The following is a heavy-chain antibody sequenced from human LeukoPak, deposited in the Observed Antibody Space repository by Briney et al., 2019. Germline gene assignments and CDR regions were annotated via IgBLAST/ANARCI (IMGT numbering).Heavy chain of an antibody. CDR1: GGSINSGSYY. J-gene: IGHJ4*02. CDR3: ARDPVGGPPDY. V-gene: IGHV4-61*02. CDR2: IYTSGST. Sequence: SETLSLTCTVSGGSINSGSYYWTWIRQPAGKGLEWIGRIYTSGSTNYSPALKSRVTISVDTSKNQFSLKLSSVTAADTAVYYCARDPVGGPPDYWGQGTLVTVSS. D-gene: IGHD3-16*01.